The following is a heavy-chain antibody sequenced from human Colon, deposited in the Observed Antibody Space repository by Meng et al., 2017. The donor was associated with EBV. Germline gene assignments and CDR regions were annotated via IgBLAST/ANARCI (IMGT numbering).Heavy chain of an antibody. Sequence: QVQPQWSGPGRFKPSETLSLTGTVSGDSVATGRYYWSWIRQPPGKGLEWIAYIYYIGGTNYNPSLKSRLTISLDTSKNQFSLSLRSVTAADTAVYYCARVSGRSFDPWGQGTLVTVSS. V-gene: IGHV4-61*01. J-gene: IGHJ5*02. CDR3: ARVSGRSFDP. CDR2: IYYIGGT. CDR1: GDSVATGRYY. D-gene: IGHD3-10*01.